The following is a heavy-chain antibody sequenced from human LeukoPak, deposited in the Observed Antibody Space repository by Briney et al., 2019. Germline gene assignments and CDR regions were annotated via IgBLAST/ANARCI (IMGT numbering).Heavy chain of an antibody. V-gene: IGHV3-53*01. CDR3: ARERGRGRDSPWFDY. Sequence: GGSLRLSCAASGFIVSGDFMSWVRQAPGKGLEWVSVIYSDVSTYYADSVKGRFAISRDNSKSTLDLQMPGLRAENTAVYYCARERGRGRDSPWFDYWGQGTLVTVSS. CDR2: IYSDVST. D-gene: IGHD3-16*01. CDR1: GFIVSGDF. J-gene: IGHJ4*02.